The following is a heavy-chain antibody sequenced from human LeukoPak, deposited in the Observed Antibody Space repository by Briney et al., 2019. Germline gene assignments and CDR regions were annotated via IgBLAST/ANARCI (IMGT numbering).Heavy chain of an antibody. Sequence: PSETLSLTCTVSGGSISSSDYYWGWLRQPPGKGLEWIGSVYYGGSTYYNPSLKRGVTISADASKNQFSLKLTSVTAADTAVYFCARHYDISRYYYSFDYWGQGTLVTVSS. J-gene: IGHJ4*02. D-gene: IGHD3-22*01. CDR2: VYYGGST. CDR1: GGSISSSDYY. CDR3: ARHYDISRYYYSFDY. V-gene: IGHV4-39*01.